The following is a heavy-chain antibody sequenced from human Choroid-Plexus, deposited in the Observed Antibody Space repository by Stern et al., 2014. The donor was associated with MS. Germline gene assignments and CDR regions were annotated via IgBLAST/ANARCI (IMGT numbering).Heavy chain of an antibody. Sequence: VQLVESGGGVVQPGRPLRLSCVASGFTLGSCAMHWVRQAPGKGLEWWAGVSYDGSNKYYADSVKGRFTISRDNSQNTLYMQMSSLRPEDTAVYYCAKDRQYLTYFFDHWGQGSLVTVSS. D-gene: IGHD2/OR15-2a*01. V-gene: IGHV3-30*18. J-gene: IGHJ5*02. CDR2: VSYDGSNK. CDR3: AKDRQYLTYFFDH. CDR1: GFTLGSCA.